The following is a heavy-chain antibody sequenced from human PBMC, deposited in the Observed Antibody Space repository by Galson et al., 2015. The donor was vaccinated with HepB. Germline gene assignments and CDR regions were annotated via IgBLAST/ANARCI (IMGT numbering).Heavy chain of an antibody. CDR1: GGSISSGDYY. CDR3: ARDGITGTTPC. CDR2: IYYSGST. J-gene: IGHJ4*02. V-gene: IGHV4-30-4*01. Sequence: TLSLTCTVSGGSISSGDYYWSWIRQPPGKGLEWIGYIYYSGSTYYNPSLKSRVTISVDTSKNQFSLKLSSVTAADTAVYYCARDGITGTTPCWGQGTLVTVSS. D-gene: IGHD1-7*01.